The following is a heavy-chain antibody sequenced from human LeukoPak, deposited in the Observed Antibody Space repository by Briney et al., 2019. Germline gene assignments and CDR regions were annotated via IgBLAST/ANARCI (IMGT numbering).Heavy chain of an antibody. V-gene: IGHV5-51*01. CDR2: IYPGDSDT. J-gene: IGHJ4*02. CDR3: ARRLGYCSSTSCHAWNFDY. Sequence: GESLKISCKGSGYSFTSYWIGWVRQMPGKGLEWMGIIYPGDSDTRYSPSFQGQVTISADKSISTAYLQWSSLKASDTAMYYCARRLGYCSSTSCHAWNFDYWGQGTLVTVSS. D-gene: IGHD2-2*01. CDR1: GYSFTSYW.